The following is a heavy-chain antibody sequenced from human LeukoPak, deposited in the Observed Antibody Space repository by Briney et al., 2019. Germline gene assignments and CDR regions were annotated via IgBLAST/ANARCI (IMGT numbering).Heavy chain of an antibody. Sequence: ASVNVSCKASGYTFTGYYMHWVRQAPGQGLEWMGWINPNSGGTNYAQKFQGWVTMTRDTSISTAYMELSSLRSEDTAVYYCARLELDYYGSGSYYSPQNFDYWGQGTLVTVSS. V-gene: IGHV1-2*04. CDR1: GYTFTGYY. D-gene: IGHD3-10*01. J-gene: IGHJ4*02. CDR3: ARLELDYYGSGSYYSPQNFDY. CDR2: INPNSGGT.